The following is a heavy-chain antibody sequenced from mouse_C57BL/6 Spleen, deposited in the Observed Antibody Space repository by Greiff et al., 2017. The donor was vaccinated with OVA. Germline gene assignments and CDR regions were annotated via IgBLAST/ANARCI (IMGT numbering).Heavy chain of an antibody. J-gene: IGHJ3*01. D-gene: IGHD2-5*01. V-gene: IGHV5-6*01. Sequence: EVKLVESGGDLVKPGGSLKLSCAASGFTFSSYGMSWVRQTPDKRLEWVATISSGGSYTYYPDSVKGRFTISRDNAKNTLYLQMSSLKSEDTAMYYCARPSNPFAYWGQGTLVTVSA. CDR1: GFTFSSYG. CDR3: ARPSNPFAY. CDR2: ISSGGSYT.